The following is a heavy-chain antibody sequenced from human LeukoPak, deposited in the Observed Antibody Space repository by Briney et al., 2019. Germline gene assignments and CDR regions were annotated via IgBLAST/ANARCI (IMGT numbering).Heavy chain of an antibody. D-gene: IGHD4-23*01. J-gene: IGHJ4*02. CDR2: INTNTGNP. Sequence: GASVTVSCTASGYTFTSYAMNWVRQAPGQGLEWMGWINTNTGNPTYAQGFTGRFVFPLDTSVSTAYLQISSLKAEDTAVYYCARVRVLDYDYGGKGGFFPDYWGQGTLVTVSS. CDR1: GYTFTSYA. V-gene: IGHV7-4-1*02. CDR3: ARVRVLDYDYGGKGGFFPDY.